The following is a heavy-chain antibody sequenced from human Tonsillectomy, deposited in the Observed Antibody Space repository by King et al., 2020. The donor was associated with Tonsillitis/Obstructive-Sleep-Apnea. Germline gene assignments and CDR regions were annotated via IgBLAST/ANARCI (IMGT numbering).Heavy chain of an antibody. CDR1: GGPFSGYA. CDR3: ARDAGYCTTTSCYKPLDY. D-gene: IGHD2-2*02. CDR2: IIPIFNIA. V-gene: IGHV1-69*09. Sequence: QLVQSGAXVKKPGSSVKVSCKASGGPFSGYAINWVRQAPGQGLEWMGRIIPIFNIANYAQKFQGRVTITADKSTSTAYMELNSLRSEDTAMYYCARDAGYCTTTSCYKPLDYWGQGTLVTVSS. J-gene: IGHJ4*02.